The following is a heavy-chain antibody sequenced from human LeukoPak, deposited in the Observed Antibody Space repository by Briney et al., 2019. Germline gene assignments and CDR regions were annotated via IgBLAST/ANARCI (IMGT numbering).Heavy chain of an antibody. D-gene: IGHD2-15*01. Sequence: GGTLRLSCAASGFSFSSYGMTWVRQAPGKGLEWVSILSNSGYITYYADSVKGRFTISRDNSKNTLYLQMNSLRAEDTAICYCAKNGDRGAYCTGGTCYPYFYYYMDVWGKGTTVTI. CDR1: GFSFSSYG. J-gene: IGHJ6*03. V-gene: IGHV3-23*01. CDR2: LSNSGYIT. CDR3: AKNGDRGAYCTGGTCYPYFYYYMDV.